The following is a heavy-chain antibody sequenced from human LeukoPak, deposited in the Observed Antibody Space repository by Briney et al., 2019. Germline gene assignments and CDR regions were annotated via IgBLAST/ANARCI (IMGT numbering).Heavy chain of an antibody. CDR3: AREAYYFDY. CDR2: IYTSGST. J-gene: IGHJ4*02. V-gene: IGHV4-61*02. CDR1: GGSMSSGSYY. Sequence: PSETLSLTCTVSGGSMSSGSYYWSWIRQPAGKGLEWIGRIYTSGSTNYNPSLKSRVTISVDTSKNQFSLKLSSVTAADTAVYYCAREAYYFDYWGQGTLVTVSS.